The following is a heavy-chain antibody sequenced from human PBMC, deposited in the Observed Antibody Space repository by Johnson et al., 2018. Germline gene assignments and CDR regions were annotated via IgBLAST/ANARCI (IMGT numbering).Heavy chain of an antibody. J-gene: IGHJ1*01. CDR3: VSASGITYPYFQH. V-gene: IGHV3-9*01. Sequence: VQLVESGGGLVQPGSSLRLSCAASGFTFGDYAMHWVRQAPGKGLEWVSGISWNSGSLGYADSVKGRFNISRDNVKNSLYLQMINLRAEDTALYCCVSASGITYPYFQHWGQGTLVTVSS. CDR1: GFTFGDYA. CDR2: ISWNSGSL. D-gene: IGHD3-10*01.